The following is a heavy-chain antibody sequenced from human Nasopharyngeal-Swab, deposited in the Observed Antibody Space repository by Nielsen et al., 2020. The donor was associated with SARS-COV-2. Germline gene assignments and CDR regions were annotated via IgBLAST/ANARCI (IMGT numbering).Heavy chain of an antibody. J-gene: IGHJ5*02. CDR3: TRPWAAASGHTALFLGFDP. V-gene: IGHV3-73*01. D-gene: IGHD2-2*01. CDR1: GFTFSGSA. Sequence: GESLKISCAASGFTFSGSAMHWVRQASGKGLEWVGRIRSKANNYATAYAASVKGRFTISRDDSKNTAYLQMNSLKTEDTAVYYCTRPWAAASGHTALFLGFDPWGQGILVTVSS. CDR2: IRSKANNYAT.